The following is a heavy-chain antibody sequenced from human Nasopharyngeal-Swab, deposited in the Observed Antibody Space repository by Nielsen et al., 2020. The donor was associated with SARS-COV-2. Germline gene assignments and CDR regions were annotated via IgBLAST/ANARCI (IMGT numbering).Heavy chain of an antibody. J-gene: IGHJ4*02. V-gene: IGHV3-48*04. CDR2: ISSSSSTI. CDR1: GFTFSSYS. Sequence: GGSLRLSCAASGFTFSSYSMNWVRQAPGKGLEWVSYISSSSSTIYYADSVKGRFTISRDNAKNSLYLQMNSLRAEDTAVYYCARGPGTATATGDYWGQGTLVTVSS. D-gene: IGHD5-18*01. CDR3: ARGPGTATATGDY.